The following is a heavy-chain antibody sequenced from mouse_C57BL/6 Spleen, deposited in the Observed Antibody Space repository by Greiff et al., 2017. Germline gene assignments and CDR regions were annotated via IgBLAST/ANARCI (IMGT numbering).Heavy chain of an antibody. CDR1: GYTFTSYW. V-gene: IGHV1-69*01. Sequence: QVQLQQPGAELVMPGASVKLSCKASGYTFTSYWMHWVKQRPGQGLEWIGEIDPSDSYTNYNQKFKGKSTLTVDKSSSTAYMQLSSLTSEDSAVYYCATYYDYDASYAMDYWGQGTSVTVSS. CDR3: ATYYDYDASYAMDY. J-gene: IGHJ4*01. CDR2: IDPSDSYT. D-gene: IGHD2-4*01.